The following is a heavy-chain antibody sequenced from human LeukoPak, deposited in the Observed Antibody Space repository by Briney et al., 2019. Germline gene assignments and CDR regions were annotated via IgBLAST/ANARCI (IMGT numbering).Heavy chain of an antibody. CDR2: IYSGGST. CDR3: ARSPYDFWSGARVYYMDV. Sequence: PGGSLRLSCAASGFTVSSNYMSWVRQAPGEGLEWVSVIYSGGSTYYADSVKGRFTISRDNSKNTLYLQMNSLRAEDTAVYYCARSPYDFWSGARVYYMDVWGKGTTVTVSS. J-gene: IGHJ6*03. D-gene: IGHD3-3*01. CDR1: GFTVSSNY. V-gene: IGHV3-53*01.